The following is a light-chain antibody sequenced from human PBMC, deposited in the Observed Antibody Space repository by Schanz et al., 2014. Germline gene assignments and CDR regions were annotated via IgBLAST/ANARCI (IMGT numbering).Light chain of an antibody. CDR1: SSNIGAGYD. Sequence: QSVLTQPPSVSGAPGQRVTISCTGSSSNIGAGYDVHWYQQLPGTAPKLLIYDNNKRPSGIPDRFSGSKSGTSATLGITGLQTGDEADYYCGTWDSSLSAGVFGGGTKVTVL. CDR3: GTWDSSLSAGV. CDR2: DNN. J-gene: IGLJ3*02. V-gene: IGLV1-51*01.